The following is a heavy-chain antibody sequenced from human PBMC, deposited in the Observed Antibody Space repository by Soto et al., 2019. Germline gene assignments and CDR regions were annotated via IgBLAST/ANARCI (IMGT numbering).Heavy chain of an antibody. V-gene: IGHV3-23*01. CDR3: AKTGGVHVFDAFDV. D-gene: IGHD2-8*01. CDR1: GFTFRSRA. Sequence: GGSLRLSCAASGFTFRSRAMSWVRQAPGQGLEWVSSVNAGGDNTYYADSVKGRFTISRDNSKNMVFLQMNSLRAEDTALYYCAKTGGVHVFDAFDVWGQGTMVTVSS. CDR2: VNAGGDNT. J-gene: IGHJ3*01.